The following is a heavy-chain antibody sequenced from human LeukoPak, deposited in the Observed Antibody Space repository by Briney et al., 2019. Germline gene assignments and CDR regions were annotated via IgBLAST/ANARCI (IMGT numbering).Heavy chain of an antibody. V-gene: IGHV3-30-3*01. CDR3: ARAGDCGGDCYYYFDY. J-gene: IGHJ4*02. D-gene: IGHD2-21*02. CDR2: ISYDGSNK. Sequence: GGSLRLSCAASGFTFSSYAMHWVRQAPGKGLERVAVISYDGSNKYYADSVKGRFTISRDNSKNTLYLQMNSLRAEDTAVYYCARAGDCGGDCYYYFDYWGQGTLVTVSS. CDR1: GFTFSSYA.